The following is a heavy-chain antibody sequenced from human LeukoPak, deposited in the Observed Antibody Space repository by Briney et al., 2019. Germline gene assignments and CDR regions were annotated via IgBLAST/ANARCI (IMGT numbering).Heavy chain of an antibody. CDR3: VRDRELTY. D-gene: IGHD1-26*01. CDR1: DGSISIYY. CDR2: IYSSGNT. J-gene: IGHJ4*02. Sequence: SETRSLTCTVSDGSISIYYWSWVRQPPGKGLEWIGYIYSSGNTIYNPSLKSRVTISVDTSKNQFSLKLSSVTAADTAVYYCVRDRELTYWGQGTLVTVSS. V-gene: IGHV4-4*08.